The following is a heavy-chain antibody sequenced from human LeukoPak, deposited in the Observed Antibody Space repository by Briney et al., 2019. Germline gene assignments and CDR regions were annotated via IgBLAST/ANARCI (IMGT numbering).Heavy chain of an antibody. Sequence: SETLSLTCAVYGGTFSGYYWSWIRQPPGKGLEWIGEINRSGSTNYNPSLKSRVTISVDTSKNQFSLKLSSVTAADTAVYYCARGQRSSGSYYSYYYYYGMDVWGQGTTVTDSS. J-gene: IGHJ6*02. CDR1: GGTFSGYY. CDR2: INRSGST. D-gene: IGHD3-10*01. V-gene: IGHV4-34*01. CDR3: ARGQRSSGSYYSYYYYYGMDV.